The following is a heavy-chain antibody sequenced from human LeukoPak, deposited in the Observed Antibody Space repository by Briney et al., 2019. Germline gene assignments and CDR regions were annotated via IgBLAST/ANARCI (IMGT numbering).Heavy chain of an antibody. CDR2: ISYDGSNK. CDR1: GFTFSSYA. CDR3: ARVWGLVRFDP. V-gene: IGHV3-30-3*01. J-gene: IGHJ5*02. D-gene: IGHD7-27*01. Sequence: GGSLRLSCAASGFTFSSYAMHWVRQAPGKGLEWVAVISYDGSNKYYADSVKGRFTISRDNSKNTLYLQMNSLGAEDTAVYYCARVWGLVRFDPWGQGTLVTVSS.